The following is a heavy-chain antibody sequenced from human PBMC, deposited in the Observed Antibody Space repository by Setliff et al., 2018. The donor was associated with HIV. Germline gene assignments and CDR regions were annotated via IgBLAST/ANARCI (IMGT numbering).Heavy chain of an antibody. CDR3: ARAVHSGWYYFDY. V-gene: IGHV3-21*01. CDR2: ISSSSSYI. CDR1: GFTFSTYR. Sequence: GGSLRLSCAASGFTFSTYRMSWVRQAPGKGLEWVSSISSSSSYIYYADSLKGRFTISRDNAKNSLYLQMNSLRAEDTAVYYCARAVHSGWYYFDYWGQGTLVTVSS. J-gene: IGHJ4*02. D-gene: IGHD6-19*01.